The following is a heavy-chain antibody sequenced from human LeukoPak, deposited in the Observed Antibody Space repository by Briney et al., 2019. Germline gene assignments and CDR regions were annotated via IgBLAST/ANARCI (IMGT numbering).Heavy chain of an antibody. J-gene: IGHJ1*01. CDR2: TNGDGSSA. V-gene: IGHV3-74*03. Sequence: GGSLRLSSAASGFTLSSYWMHWVRQAPGKGLVWVSRTNGDGSSATYADSVKGRFTISRDNAKNTLYLQMNSLRAEDTAVYYCAKLTAVARSAEYFQHWGQGTLVTVSS. CDR3: AKLTAVARSAEYFQH. D-gene: IGHD6-19*01. CDR1: GFTLSSYW.